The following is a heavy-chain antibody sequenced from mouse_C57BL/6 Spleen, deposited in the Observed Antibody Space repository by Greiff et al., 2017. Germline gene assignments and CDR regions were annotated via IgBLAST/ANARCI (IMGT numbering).Heavy chain of an antibody. J-gene: IGHJ4*01. D-gene: IGHD2-3*01. CDR3: ARSSANDDPMDY. CDR1: GFTFTDYY. CDR2: IRNKANGYTT. V-gene: IGHV7-3*01. Sequence: EVQVVESGGGLVQPGGSLSLSCAASGFTFTDYYMSWVRQPPGKALEWLGFIRNKANGYTTEYSAYVKGRFTISRDNSQSILYLQMNAQRADDSAAYYGARSSANDDPMDYWGQGTSVTVSS.